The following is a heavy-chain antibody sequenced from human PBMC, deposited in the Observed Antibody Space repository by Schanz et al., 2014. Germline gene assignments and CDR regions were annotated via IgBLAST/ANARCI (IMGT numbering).Heavy chain of an antibody. CDR2: ISGSGGST. CDR3: AKTLFPGGTQTFGN. D-gene: IGHD2-8*02. J-gene: IGHJ4*02. CDR1: GITFSSHS. Sequence: PGGSLRLSCAASGITFSSHSFNWVRQAPGKGLEWVSAISGSGGSTYYADSVKGRFTISRDNSKNTLYLQMNSLRAEDTAVYYCAKTLFPGGTQTFGNWGRGTLVTVSS. V-gene: IGHV3-23*01.